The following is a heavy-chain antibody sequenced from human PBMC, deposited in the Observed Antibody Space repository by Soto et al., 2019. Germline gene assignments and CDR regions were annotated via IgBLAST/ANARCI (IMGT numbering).Heavy chain of an antibody. CDR2: VYYSGTT. J-gene: IGHJ4*02. CDR1: GGSVSNKTYY. D-gene: IGHD4-17*01. V-gene: IGHV4-61*01. CDR3: ARTTAVPNTLRSRYFFDY. Sequence: PLETLSLTCSVSGGSVSNKTYYWSWIRQPPGKGLEWIGYVYYSGTTNYNPSLKSRVTISVDLSKNQFSLRLSSVTTADTALYYCARTTAVPNTLRSRYFFDYWGQGTLVTVSS.